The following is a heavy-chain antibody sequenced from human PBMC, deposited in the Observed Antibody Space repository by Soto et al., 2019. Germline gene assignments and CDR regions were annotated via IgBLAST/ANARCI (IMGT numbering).Heavy chain of an antibody. Sequence: QITLNESGPTQVKPRQTLTLTCTFSGFSLTTSGLGVGWIRQSPGNAPEWLALIYWDDDKRYSPSLKSRLTITKDTSKNQVVLTMADLDPADTATYYCAHRVLRTVFGLVTTTAIYFDFWGQGTPVAVSS. J-gene: IGHJ4*02. CDR3: AHRVLRTVFGLVTTTAIYFDF. CDR1: GFSLTTSGLG. V-gene: IGHV2-5*02. CDR2: IYWDDDK. D-gene: IGHD3-3*01.